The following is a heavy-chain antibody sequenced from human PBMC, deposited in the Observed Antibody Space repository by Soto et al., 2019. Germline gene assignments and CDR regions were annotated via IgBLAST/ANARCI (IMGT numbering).Heavy chain of an antibody. J-gene: IGHJ5*02. CDR1: GGSISSSSYY. CDR3: ARQSAVAGKGDNWFDP. CDR2: IYYSGST. D-gene: IGHD6-19*01. V-gene: IGHV4-39*01. Sequence: QLQLQESGPGLVKPSETLSLTCTVSGGSISSSSYYWGWIRQPPGKGLEWIGSIYYSGSTYYNPSLKSRVTISVDTSKNQFSLKLSSVTAADPAVYYCARQSAVAGKGDNWFDPWGQGTLVTVSS.